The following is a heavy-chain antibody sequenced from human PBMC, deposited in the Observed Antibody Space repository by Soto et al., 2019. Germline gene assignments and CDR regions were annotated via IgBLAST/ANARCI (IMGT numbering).Heavy chain of an antibody. Sequence: EVQLVESGGVVVQPGGSLRLSCEGSGFKFNDYTMNWVRQAPGKGLEWVSLISWDGSTTQYADSVKGRFTISRDNRKNSLYMQMNSLSTEDTALYYCAKERGLDYWGQGTLVTVSS. J-gene: IGHJ4*02. CDR1: GFKFNDYT. CDR2: ISWDGSTT. CDR3: AKERGLDY. V-gene: IGHV3-43*01.